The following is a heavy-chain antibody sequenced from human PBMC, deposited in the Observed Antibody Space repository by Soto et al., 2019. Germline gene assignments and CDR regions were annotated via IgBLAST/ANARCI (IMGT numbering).Heavy chain of an antibody. D-gene: IGHD5-18*01. J-gene: IGHJ4*02. CDR1: GGSFSGYY. V-gene: IGHV4-34*01. CDR2: INHSGST. Sequence: PSETLSLTCAVYGGSFSGYYWSWIRQPPGKGLEWIGEINHSGSTNYNPSLKSRVTISVDTSKNQFSLKLSSVTAADTAVYYCARGSEWIQLGIDYFDYWGQGTLVTVSS. CDR3: ARGSEWIQLGIDYFDY.